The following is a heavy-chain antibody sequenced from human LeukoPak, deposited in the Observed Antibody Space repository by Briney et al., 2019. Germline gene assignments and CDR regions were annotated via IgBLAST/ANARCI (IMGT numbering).Heavy chain of an antibody. Sequence: PSETLSLTCTVSGGSISSTTYYWGWIRQPPGKGLEWIGSIYYSGNTHYNPSLKSRVIISVDTSKNQFSLKLSSVTAADTAVYYCARDGDGTIFNWFNPWGQGTLVTVSS. D-gene: IGHD3-9*01. CDR3: ARDGDGTIFNWFNP. CDR2: IYYSGNT. V-gene: IGHV4-39*07. CDR1: GGSISSTTYY. J-gene: IGHJ5*02.